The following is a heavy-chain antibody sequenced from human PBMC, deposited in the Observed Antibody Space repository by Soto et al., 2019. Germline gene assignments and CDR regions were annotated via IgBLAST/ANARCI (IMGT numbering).Heavy chain of an antibody. D-gene: IGHD3-3*01. J-gene: IGHJ4*02. V-gene: IGHV1-18*04. CDR1: GYTFASYG. CDR2: IRTYNGNT. Sequence: ASVKVSCKASGYTFASYGISWVRQAPGQGLEWMGCIRTYNGNTNYTEKFQGRVSMTTDTSTSTAYMELRSLRSDGTAVYYCARETNYDFWSDYYLGFDYWGQGTLVTVSS. CDR3: ARETNYDFWSDYYLGFDY.